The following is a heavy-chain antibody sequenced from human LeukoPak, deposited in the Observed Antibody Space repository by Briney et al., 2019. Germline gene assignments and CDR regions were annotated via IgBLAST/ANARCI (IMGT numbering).Heavy chain of an antibody. Sequence: GGSLRLSCAASRFTFNSYAMSWVRQAPGKGLEWVSVIGGSNGITFYVGSVKGRFTISRDNSKDTLYLQMNSLRAEDTAVYYCATDRERDPSVYYLVGGQGTLITVSS. V-gene: IGHV3-23*01. CDR1: RFTFNSYA. D-gene: IGHD3-22*01. CDR2: IGGSNGIT. CDR3: ATDRERDPSVYYLV. J-gene: IGHJ4*02.